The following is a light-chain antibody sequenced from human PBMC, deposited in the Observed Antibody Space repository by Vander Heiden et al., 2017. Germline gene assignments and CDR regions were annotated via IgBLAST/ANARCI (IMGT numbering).Light chain of an antibody. J-gene: IGLJ3*02. V-gene: IGLV2-23*02. Sequence: GQSITISCTGSRSDVRNYKFVSWYQQYPGKAPKLMIYEVGERPSGVSNRFSGSKSGNTASLTISGLQAEDEADYYCCSYAGSSTWVFGGGTKLTVL. CDR2: EVG. CDR3: CSYAGSSTWV. CDR1: RSDVRNYKF.